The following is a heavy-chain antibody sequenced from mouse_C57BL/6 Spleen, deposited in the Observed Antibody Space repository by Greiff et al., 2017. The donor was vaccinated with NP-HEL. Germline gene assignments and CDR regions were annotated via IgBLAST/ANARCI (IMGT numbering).Heavy chain of an antibody. CDR1: GFTFSDYY. D-gene: IGHD2-4*01. CDR3: AREDYDYDEGFAY. V-gene: IGHV5-16*01. J-gene: IGHJ3*01. Sequence: EVKVVESEGGLVQPGSSMKLSCTASGFTFSDYYMAWVRQVPEKGLEWVANINYDGSSTYYLDSLKSRFIISRDNAKNILYLQMSSLKSEDTATYYCAREDYDYDEGFAYWGQGTLVTVSA. CDR2: INYDGSST.